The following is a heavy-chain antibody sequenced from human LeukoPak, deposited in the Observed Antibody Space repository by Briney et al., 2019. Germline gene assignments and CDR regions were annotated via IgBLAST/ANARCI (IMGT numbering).Heavy chain of an antibody. CDR3: AKDLSWFGELLLDY. Sequence: ASVKVSCKASGGTFSSYAISWVRQAPGQGLEWMGGIIPIFGTANYAQKFQGRVTITADESTSTAYMELSSLRSEDTAVYYCAKDLSWFGELLLDYWGQGTLVTVPS. CDR2: IIPIFGTA. D-gene: IGHD3-10*01. J-gene: IGHJ4*02. V-gene: IGHV1-69*13. CDR1: GGTFSSYA.